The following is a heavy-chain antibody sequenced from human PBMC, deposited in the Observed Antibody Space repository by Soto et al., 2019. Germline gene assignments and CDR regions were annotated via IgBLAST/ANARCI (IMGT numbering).Heavy chain of an antibody. J-gene: IGHJ5*02. CDR3: ASEPYHDFWSAVKQRDWFDP. D-gene: IGHD3-3*01. V-gene: IGHV4-39*01. CDR1: GGSISSSSYY. CDR2: IYYSGST. Sequence: SETLSLTCTVSGGSISSSSYYWGWIRQPPGKGLEWIGSIYYSGSTYHNPSLKSRVTISVDTSKNQFSLKLSSVTAADTAVYYCASEPYHDFWSAVKQRDWFDPWGQGTLVTVSS.